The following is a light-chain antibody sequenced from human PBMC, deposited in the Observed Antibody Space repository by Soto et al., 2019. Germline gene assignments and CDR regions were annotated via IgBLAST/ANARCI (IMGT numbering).Light chain of an antibody. J-gene: IGKJ5*01. CDR1: QSVSSN. CDR3: LQYNNWPVT. V-gene: IGKV3-15*01. Sequence: EIVMTQSTATLSGAPGERATLSCRASQSVSSNLAWYQQKPGQAPRLLIYGASTRATGIPARFSGSGSGTEFTLTISSLQSEDFAVYYCLQYNNWPVTFGQGTRLEI. CDR2: GAS.